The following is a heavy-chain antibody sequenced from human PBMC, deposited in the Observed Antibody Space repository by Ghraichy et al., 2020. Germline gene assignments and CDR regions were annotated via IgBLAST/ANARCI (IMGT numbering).Heavy chain of an antibody. J-gene: IGHJ4*02. CDR3: ARLRIAAAVDY. V-gene: IGHV4-39*01. D-gene: IGHD6-13*01. Sequence: SETLSLTCTVSGGSISSSNYYWGWIRQPPGKGLEWIGTVYYSGSSYYSPSLKSRVTISIDTSKNQFSLNLSSVTAADTAVYYCARLRIAAAVDYWGQGTLVTVSS. CDR2: VYYSGSS. CDR1: GGSISSSNYY.